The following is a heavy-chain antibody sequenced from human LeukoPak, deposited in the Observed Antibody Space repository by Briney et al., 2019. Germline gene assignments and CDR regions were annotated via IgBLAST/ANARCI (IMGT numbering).Heavy chain of an antibody. D-gene: IGHD3-3*01. CDR1: GYSFTTYW. Sequence: GESLKISCKGSGYSFTTYWIGWVRQIPGKGLEWMGLIFPGDSDTIYNPSFRGQVTISADKSISTAYLQWSSLKASDTAMYYCARQGDFWSLSHHPIDYWGQGTLVTVSS. V-gene: IGHV5-51*01. CDR3: ARQGDFWSLSHHPIDY. CDR2: IFPGDSDT. J-gene: IGHJ4*02.